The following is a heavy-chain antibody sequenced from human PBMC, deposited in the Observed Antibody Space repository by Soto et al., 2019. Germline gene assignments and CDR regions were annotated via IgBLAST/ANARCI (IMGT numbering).Heavy chain of an antibody. D-gene: IGHD3-10*01. J-gene: IGHJ3*02. V-gene: IGHV4-59*08. CDR1: GGSISSYY. CDR2: IYYSGST. Sequence: SETLSLTCTVSGGSISSYYWSWIRQPPGKGLEWIGYIYYSGSTNYNPSLKSRVTISVDTSKNQFSLKLSSVTAADTAVYYCARQGITMVRGVILLGAFDIWGQGTMVTVSS. CDR3: ARQGITMVRGVILLGAFDI.